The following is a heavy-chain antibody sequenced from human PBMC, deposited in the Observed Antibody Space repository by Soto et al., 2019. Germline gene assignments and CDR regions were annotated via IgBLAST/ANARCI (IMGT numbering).Heavy chain of an antibody. Sequence: SETLSLTSTVSGGSISSSSYYWGWKRQHPGKGLEWIGRIYYSGSTYYNPSLKSRVTISVDTSKNQFSLKLSSVTAADTAVHYCARGPKRYCSGGSCYPAGGWFDPWGQGTLVTVSS. CDR3: ARGPKRYCSGGSCYPAGGWFDP. CDR1: GGSISSSSYY. D-gene: IGHD2-15*01. V-gene: IGHV4-39*01. J-gene: IGHJ5*02. CDR2: IYYSGST.